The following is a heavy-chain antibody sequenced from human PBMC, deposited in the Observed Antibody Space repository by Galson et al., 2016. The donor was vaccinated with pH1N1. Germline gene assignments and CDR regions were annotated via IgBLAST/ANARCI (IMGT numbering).Heavy chain of an antibody. CDR1: GFSLSTSGMC. J-gene: IGHJ6*02. Sequence: PALVKPTQTLTLTCTFSGFSLSTSGMCVSWIRQPPGKALEWLARIDWDDDKSYGTHLQTRLTISKDTSKNQVVLTMTNIDPVDTATYYCARMLTPYSSSSWDMDFWGQGTTVTVSS. CDR2: IDWDDDK. CDR3: ARMLTPYSSSSWDMDF. D-gene: IGHD6-13*01. V-gene: IGHV2-70*11.